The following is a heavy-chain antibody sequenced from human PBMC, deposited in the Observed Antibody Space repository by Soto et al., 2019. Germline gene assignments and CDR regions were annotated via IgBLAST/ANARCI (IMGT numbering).Heavy chain of an antibody. Sequence: GGSLRLSCAASGFTVSSNYMSWVRQAPGKGLEWVSVIYSGGSTYYADSVKGRFTISRDNSKNTLYLQMNSLRAEDTAVYYFARTQKGYDYGDYDYYYYYMDVWGKGTTVTVSS. V-gene: IGHV3-66*01. CDR2: IYSGGST. CDR1: GFTVSSNY. D-gene: IGHD4-17*01. J-gene: IGHJ6*03. CDR3: ARTQKGYDYGDYDYYYYYMDV.